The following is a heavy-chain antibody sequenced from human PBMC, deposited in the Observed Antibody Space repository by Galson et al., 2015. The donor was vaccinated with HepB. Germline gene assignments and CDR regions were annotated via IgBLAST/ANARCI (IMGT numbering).Heavy chain of an antibody. V-gene: IGHV3-48*02. D-gene: IGHD2-15*01. CDR2: ISRSSSSTI. CDR3: ARDLYCSGGSCYPL. J-gene: IGHJ4*02. Sequence: SLRLSCAASGFTFSSYSMNWVRQAPGKGLERVSYISRSSSSTIYYAGSVKGRFTISRDNAKNSLYLQMNSLRDEDTAVYYCARDLYCSGGSCYPLWGQGTLVTVSS. CDR1: GFTFSSYS.